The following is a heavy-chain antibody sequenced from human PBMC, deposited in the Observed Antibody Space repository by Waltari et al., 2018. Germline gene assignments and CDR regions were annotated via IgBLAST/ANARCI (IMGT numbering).Heavy chain of an antibody. CDR1: GVRFGDYW. Sequence: EVHLAESGGGVVKPGGSLRLSCTGSGVRFGDYWMAWVRQAPGKGLEWVSRINVDGGYISYGDSVKGRFTISRDNAKNTVFLQLNSLRADDTAVYFCARKAGSGYPYGPFYYDNWGQGTLVTVSS. V-gene: IGHV3-74*01. CDR3: ARKAGSGYPYGPFYYDN. CDR2: INVDGGYI. J-gene: IGHJ4*02. D-gene: IGHD5-12*01.